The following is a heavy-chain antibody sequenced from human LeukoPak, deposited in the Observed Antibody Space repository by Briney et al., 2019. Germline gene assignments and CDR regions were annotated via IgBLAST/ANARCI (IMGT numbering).Heavy chain of an antibody. CDR2: IYYSGST. J-gene: IGHJ4*02. CDR3: ARESSVRWKQQLVEGIWDFDY. CDR1: GGSISSSSYY. Sequence: SETLSLTCTVSGGSISSSSYYWGWIRQPPGKGLEWIGSIYYSGSTYYNPSLKSRVTISVDTSKNQFSLKLSSVTAADTAVYYCARESSVRWKQQLVEGIWDFDYWGQGTLVTVSS. V-gene: IGHV4-39*07. D-gene: IGHD6-13*01.